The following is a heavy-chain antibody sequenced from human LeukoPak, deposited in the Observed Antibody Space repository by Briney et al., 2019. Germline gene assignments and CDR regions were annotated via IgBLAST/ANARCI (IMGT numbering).Heavy chain of an antibody. J-gene: IGHJ4*02. D-gene: IGHD4-17*01. CDR1: GSSISSYY. CDR3: ARLDYGDYNYFDY. Sequence: SETLSLTCTVSGSSISSYYWSWIRQPPGKGLEWIGYIYYSGSTNYNPSLKSRVTISVDTSKNQFSLKLSSVTAADTAVYYCARLDYGDYNYFDYWGQGTLVTVSS. V-gene: IGHV4-59*01. CDR2: IYYSGST.